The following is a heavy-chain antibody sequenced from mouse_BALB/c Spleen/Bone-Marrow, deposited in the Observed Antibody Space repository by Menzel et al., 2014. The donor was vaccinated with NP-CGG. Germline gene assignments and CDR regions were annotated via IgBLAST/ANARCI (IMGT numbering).Heavy chain of an antibody. CDR1: GFSLTSYG. Sequence: QVQLQQSGPGLVAPSQSLSITCTVSGFSLTSYGVHWVRQPPGKGLGWLGVIWAGGSTNYNSALMSRLSISKDNSKSQVFLKMNSLQTDDTAMYYCARDHYGNYGGSFFAYWGQGTLVTVSA. J-gene: IGHJ3*01. V-gene: IGHV2-9*02. CDR3: ARDHYGNYGGSFFAY. D-gene: IGHD2-1*01. CDR2: IWAGGST.